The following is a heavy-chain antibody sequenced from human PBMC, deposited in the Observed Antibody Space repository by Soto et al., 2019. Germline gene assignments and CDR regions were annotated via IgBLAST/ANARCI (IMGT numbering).Heavy chain of an antibody. V-gene: IGHV4-30-4*01. CDR2: IYYSGST. CDR3: ARASRRLVLDP. J-gene: IGHJ5*02. D-gene: IGHD3-16*02. CDR1: GGSISSGDYY. Sequence: PSETLSLTCTVSGGSISSGDYYWSWIRQPPGKGLEWIGYIYYSGSTYYNPSLKSRVTISVDTSKNQFSLKLSSVTAADTAVHYCARASRRLVLDPWGQGTLVTVSS.